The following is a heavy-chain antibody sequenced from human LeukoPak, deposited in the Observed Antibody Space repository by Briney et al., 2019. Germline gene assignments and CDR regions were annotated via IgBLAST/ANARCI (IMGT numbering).Heavy chain of an antibody. CDR3: AKEGRGYHYVTAWGVLIDY. J-gene: IGHJ4*02. Sequence: GGSLRLSCAASGFTFSSYAMSWVRQAPGKGLEWVSAISGSGGSTYYADSVKGRFTISRDNAKNTLYLQMNSLRAEDTAVYYCAKEGRGYHYVTAWGVLIDYWGQGTLVTVSS. CDR2: ISGSGGST. V-gene: IGHV3-23*01. CDR1: GFTFSSYA. D-gene: IGHD3-22*01.